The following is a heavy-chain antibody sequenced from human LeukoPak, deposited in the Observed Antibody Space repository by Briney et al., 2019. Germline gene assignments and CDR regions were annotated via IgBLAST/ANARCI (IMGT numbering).Heavy chain of an antibody. CDR2: IYYSGST. D-gene: IGHD3-10*01. CDR3: ARDYYGSGSYFDY. Sequence: SETLSLTCTVSGGSISSYYWSWIRQPPGKGLEWIGYIYYSGSTNYNPSLKSRVTISVDTSKNQFSLKLSSVTAADTAVYYCARDYYGSGSYFDYWGQGTLVTVSS. CDR1: GGSISSYY. J-gene: IGHJ4*02. V-gene: IGHV4-59*01.